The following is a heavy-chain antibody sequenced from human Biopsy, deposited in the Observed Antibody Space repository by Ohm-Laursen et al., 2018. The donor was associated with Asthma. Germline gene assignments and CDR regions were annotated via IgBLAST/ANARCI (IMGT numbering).Heavy chain of an antibody. CDR2: IYSGGST. CDR3: GRDYPLVD. V-gene: IGHV3-53*01. D-gene: IGHD2-15*01. CDR1: GFSVSSNY. J-gene: IGHJ4*02. Sequence: SFRLSCAASGFSVSSNYMSWVRQAPGKGLEWVSVIYSGGSTYYADSVKGRFTISRDNSKNTLDLQMNSLRAEDTAVYYCGRDYPLVDWGQGTLVTVSS.